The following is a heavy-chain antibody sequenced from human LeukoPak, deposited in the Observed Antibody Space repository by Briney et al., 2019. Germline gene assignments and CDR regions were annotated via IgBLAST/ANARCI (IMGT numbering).Heavy chain of an antibody. CDR3: ARFDGDWELRAFDI. CDR2: ISWNSGSI. CDR1: GFTFDDYA. V-gene: IGHV3-9*01. D-gene: IGHD1-26*01. J-gene: IGHJ3*02. Sequence: PGGSLRLSCAASGFTFDDYAMHWVRQAPGKGLEWVSGISWNSGSIGYADSVKGRFTISRDNAKNSLYLQMNSLRAEDTALYYCARFDGDWELRAFDIWGQGTMVTVSS.